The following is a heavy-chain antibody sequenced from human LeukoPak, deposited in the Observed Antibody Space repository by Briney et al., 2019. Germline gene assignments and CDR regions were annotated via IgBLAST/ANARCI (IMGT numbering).Heavy chain of an antibody. V-gene: IGHV1-8*01. CDR1: GDGFTSSD. CDR3: AKVFHWDNFFDP. Sequence: ETSDKVSVKACGDGFTSSDRGWVQQAAGQGPEWMGWMNPNTGNTAYAQKFQGRVVMSRDTATATAFMELSGLRPDDTAVYYCAKVFHWDNFFDPWGQGTLVTVTS. D-gene: IGHD7-27*01. J-gene: IGHJ5*02. CDR2: MNPNTGNT.